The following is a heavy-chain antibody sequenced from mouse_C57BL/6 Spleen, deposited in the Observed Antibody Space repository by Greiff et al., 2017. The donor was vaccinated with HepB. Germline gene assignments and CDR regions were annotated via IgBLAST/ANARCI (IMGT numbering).Heavy chain of an antibody. CDR1: GYTFTEYT. D-gene: IGHD2-4*01. CDR3: ARHGYYYDREYYFDY. J-gene: IGHJ2*01. V-gene: IGHV1-62-2*01. CDR2: FYPRSGSI. Sequence: VQLQQSGAELVKPGASVKLSCKASGYTFTEYTIHWVKQRSGQGLEWIGWFYPRSGSIKYNEKFKDKATLSADKSTSTVYMELSRLTSEDSAVYFCARHGYYYDREYYFDYWGQGTTLTVSS.